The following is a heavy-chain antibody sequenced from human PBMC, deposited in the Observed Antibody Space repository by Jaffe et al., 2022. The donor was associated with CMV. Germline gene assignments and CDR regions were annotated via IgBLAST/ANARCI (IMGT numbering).Heavy chain of an antibody. D-gene: IGHD2-15*01. V-gene: IGHV3-23*04. CDR2: ISGSGDST. CDR1: GFTFSSYA. J-gene: IGHJ4*02. Sequence: EVQLVESGGGLVQPGGSLRLSCVASGFTFSSYAMSWVRQAPGKGLEWVSAISGSGDSTYYADSVKGRFTVSRDNSKNTLYLQMNSLRAEDTAVYYCANKAGYCNSGRCYSPFDYWGQGTLVTVSS. CDR3: ANKAGYCNSGRCYSPFDY.